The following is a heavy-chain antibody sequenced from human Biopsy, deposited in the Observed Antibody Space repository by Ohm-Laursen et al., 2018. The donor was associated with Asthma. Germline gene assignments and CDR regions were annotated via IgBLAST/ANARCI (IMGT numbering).Heavy chain of an antibody. CDR3: ARAVSSSSYWFFDL. Sequence: TLSLTCIVSGDAMSTSGSYWGWIRQSPGKGLEWIGSIYYRGRTYYNPSLESRVTISAATSKNHFSLKVTSVTAADTAVYYCARAVSSSSYWFFDLWGRGDLVTVSS. CDR1: GDAMSTSGSY. J-gene: IGHJ2*01. CDR2: IYYRGRT. D-gene: IGHD6-6*01. V-gene: IGHV4-39*02.